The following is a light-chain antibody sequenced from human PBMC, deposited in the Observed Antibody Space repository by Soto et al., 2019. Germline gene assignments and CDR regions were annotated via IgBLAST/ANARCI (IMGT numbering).Light chain of an antibody. V-gene: IGKV3-20*01. Sequence: EILLTQSPATLSLSPGYRDPLSCRAIQSVSSYLAWYQQKPGHAHRPLIYDASKRATGIPDRFSGSGSGTDFTLTISRLEPEDFAVYYCKQYGSSPRTFGPGTKVDIK. CDR3: KQYGSSPRT. CDR1: QSVSSY. CDR2: DAS. J-gene: IGKJ1*01.